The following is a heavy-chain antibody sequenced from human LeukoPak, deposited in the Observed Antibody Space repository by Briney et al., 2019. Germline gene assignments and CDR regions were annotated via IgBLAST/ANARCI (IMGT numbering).Heavy chain of an antibody. J-gene: IGHJ4*02. CDR3: ARWGSTIPIDY. CDR2: INPNSGGT. D-gene: IGHD3-16*01. CDR1: GNTFSSYY. V-gene: IGHV1-2*02. Sequence: ASVKVSCKASGNTFSSYYMHWVRQAPGQGLEWMGWINPNSGGTNYAQKFQGRVTMTRDTSISTAYMELSRLRSDDTAVYYCARWGSTIPIDYWGQGTLVTVSS.